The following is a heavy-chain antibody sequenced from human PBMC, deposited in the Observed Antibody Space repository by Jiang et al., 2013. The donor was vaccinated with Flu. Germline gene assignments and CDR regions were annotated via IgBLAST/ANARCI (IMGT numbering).Heavy chain of an antibody. J-gene: IGHJ6*02. D-gene: IGHD4-17*01. V-gene: IGHV3-23*01. CDR1: GFTFSSYA. CDR3: AKDLYGDYRGGLSYYYGMDV. Sequence: VQLLESGGGLVQPGGSLRLSCAASGFTFSSYAMSWVRQAPGKGLEWVSAISGSGGSTYYADSVKGRFTISRDNSKNTLYLQMNSLRAEDTAVYYCAKDLYGDYRGGLSYYYGMDVWGQGTTVTVSS. CDR2: ISGSGGST.